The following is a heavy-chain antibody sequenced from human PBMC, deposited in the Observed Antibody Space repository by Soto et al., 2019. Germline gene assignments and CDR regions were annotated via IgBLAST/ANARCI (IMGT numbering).Heavy chain of an antibody. CDR3: ARHPTVDGYCSGGSCYSFLDAFDI. D-gene: IGHD2-15*01. Sequence: PSETLSLTCTVSGGSISSSSYYWGWIRQPPGKGLEWIGSIYYSGSTYYNPSLKSRVTISVDTSKNQFSLKLSSVTAADTAVYYCARHPTVDGYCSGGSCYSFLDAFDIWGQGTMVTVSS. CDR2: IYYSGST. V-gene: IGHV4-39*01. J-gene: IGHJ3*02. CDR1: GGSISSSSYY.